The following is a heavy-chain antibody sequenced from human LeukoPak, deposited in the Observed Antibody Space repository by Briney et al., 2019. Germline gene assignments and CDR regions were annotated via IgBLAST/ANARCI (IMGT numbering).Heavy chain of an antibody. CDR2: ISTSGST. D-gene: IGHD2-2*01. CDR3: ARGPTCGSSSCYFDY. J-gene: IGHJ4*02. Sequence: SETLSLTCTVSGGSISSNYWSWIRQPAGKGLEWIGRISTSGSTNYNPSLKSRVTISADKSKNQFSLKLTSVTAADTAVYYCARGPTCGSSSCYFDYWGQGTLVTVSS. V-gene: IGHV4-4*07. CDR1: GGSISSNY.